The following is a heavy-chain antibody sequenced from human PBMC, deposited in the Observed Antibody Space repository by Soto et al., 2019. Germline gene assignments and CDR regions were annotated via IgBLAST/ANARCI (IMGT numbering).Heavy chain of an antibody. J-gene: IGHJ4*02. CDR2: INAGNGNT. D-gene: IGHD2-15*01. CDR1: GYTFTSYA. V-gene: IGHV1-3*05. Sequence: QVQLVQSGAEEKKPGASVKVSCKASGYTFTSYAMHWVRQAPGQRLEWMGWINAGNGNTKYSQKFQGRVTITRDTTARTAYMELSSLRSKETAVYYWARGLGGGAGRGDYWGQGTLVTVSS. CDR3: ARGLGGGAGRGDY.